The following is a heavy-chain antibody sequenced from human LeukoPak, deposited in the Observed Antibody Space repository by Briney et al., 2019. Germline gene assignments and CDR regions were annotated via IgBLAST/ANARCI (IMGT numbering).Heavy chain of an antibody. CDR2: IYYSGST. D-gene: IGHD3-9*01. J-gene: IGHJ4*02. CDR1: GGSISSYY. CDR3: ARTDILTGYYSVYYFDY. V-gene: IGHV4-59*01. Sequence: SETLSLTCTVSGGSISSYYWSWIRQPPGKGLEWIGYIYYSGSTNYNPSLKSRVTISVDTSKNQFSLKLSSVTAADTAVYYCARTDILTGYYSVYYFDYWGQGTLVTVSS.